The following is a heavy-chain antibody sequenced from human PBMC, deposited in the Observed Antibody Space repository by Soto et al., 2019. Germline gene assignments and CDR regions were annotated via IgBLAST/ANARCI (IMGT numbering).Heavy chain of an antibody. CDR1: GASISSYN. Sequence: SETLSLTCSVSGASISSYNWNWVQQSAGKGPEWVGRLNIAGTINYNPSLKSRITMSMDTSKNQISLHLRSVTAADTAMYYCARDRGEYTSSWFWYFPHWGHGTLVTVSS. D-gene: IGHD6-13*01. J-gene: IGHJ1*01. CDR3: ARDRGEYTSSWFWYFPH. V-gene: IGHV4-4*07. CDR2: LNIAGTI.